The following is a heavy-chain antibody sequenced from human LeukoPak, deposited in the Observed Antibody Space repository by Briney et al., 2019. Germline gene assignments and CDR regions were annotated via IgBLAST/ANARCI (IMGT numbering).Heavy chain of an antibody. CDR3: ATWGDTTAEYFQR. Sequence: GGSLRLSCVVSGFAFNSCWMNWVRQAPGKGLEWVAHINPDGRDTYYVDSVKGRFTISRDNAQNSMYLQMNSLRVEDTAVYYCATWGDTTAEYFQRWGQGTLVTVSS. CDR2: INPDGRDT. V-gene: IGHV3-7*01. J-gene: IGHJ1*01. D-gene: IGHD2-21*02. CDR1: GFAFNSCW.